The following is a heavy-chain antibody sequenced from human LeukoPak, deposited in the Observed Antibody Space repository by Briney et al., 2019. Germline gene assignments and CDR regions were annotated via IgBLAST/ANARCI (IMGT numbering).Heavy chain of an antibody. Sequence: GGSLRLSWAASGFTFSSYAMSWVRQAPGKGLEWVAVISYDGSNKYYADSVKGRFTISRDNSKNTLYLQMNSLRAEDTALYYCAKERQWMAYYFDYWGQGTLVTVSS. D-gene: IGHD6-19*01. CDR3: AKERQWMAYYFDY. J-gene: IGHJ4*02. CDR2: ISYDGSNK. CDR1: GFTFSSYA. V-gene: IGHV3-30*18.